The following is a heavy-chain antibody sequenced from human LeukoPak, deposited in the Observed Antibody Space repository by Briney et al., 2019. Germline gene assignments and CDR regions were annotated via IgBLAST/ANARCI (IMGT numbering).Heavy chain of an antibody. D-gene: IGHD4-17*01. CDR2: ISGRGDST. J-gene: IGHJ2*01. CDR3: AKDHGDYPSRYFDF. Sequence: GGSLRLSCAASGFTFSSYAMSWVRQAPGKGLEWVSAISGRGDSTYYADSVKGRFTISRDNSKNTLYLQMNSLRADDTAVYYCAKDHGDYPSRYFDFWGRGTLVTVSS. CDR1: GFTFSSYA. V-gene: IGHV3-23*01.